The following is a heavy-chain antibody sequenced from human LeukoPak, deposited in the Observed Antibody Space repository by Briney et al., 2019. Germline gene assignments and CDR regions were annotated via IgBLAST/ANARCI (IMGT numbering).Heavy chain of an antibody. CDR2: IYHSGGT. J-gene: IGHJ6*03. V-gene: IGHV4-4*02. Sequence: SETLCLTCAVSGGSISSSTNWWSWVRQPPGKGLEWIGEIYHSGGTNYNPSLKSRITISVDKSQNQFSLKVNSLTAADTAVYYCATNGYYCMDVWGKGTTVTVSS. CDR1: GGSISSSTNW. CDR3: ATNGYYCMDV. D-gene: IGHD2-8*01.